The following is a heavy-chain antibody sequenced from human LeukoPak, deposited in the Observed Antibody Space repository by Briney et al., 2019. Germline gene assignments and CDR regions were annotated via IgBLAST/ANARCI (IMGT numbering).Heavy chain of an antibody. CDR3: ARGGAARPDY. CDR1: GFTFRNYG. Sequence: PGGSLGLSCAASGFTFRNYGMNWVRQAPGKGLEWVSYISSTSSNIAYADSVKGRFTISRDNVRNILYLQINSLRVGDTSVYYCARGGAARPDYWGQGTLVTVSS. CDR2: ISSTSSNI. D-gene: IGHD6-6*01. J-gene: IGHJ4*02. V-gene: IGHV3-48*04.